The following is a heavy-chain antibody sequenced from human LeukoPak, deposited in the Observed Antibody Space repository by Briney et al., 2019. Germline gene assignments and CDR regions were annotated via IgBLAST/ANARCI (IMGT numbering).Heavy chain of an antibody. J-gene: IGHJ4*02. V-gene: IGHV1-46*01. CDR2: INPSGGST. Sequence: ASVEVSCKASGYTFTSYYMHWVRQAPGQGLEWMGLINPSGGSTSYAQKFQGRVTMTRDTSTSTVYMELSSLRSEDTAVYYCARTRAVAGKEGELDYWGQGTLVTVSS. CDR3: ARTRAVAGKEGELDY. CDR1: GYTFTSYY. D-gene: IGHD6-19*01.